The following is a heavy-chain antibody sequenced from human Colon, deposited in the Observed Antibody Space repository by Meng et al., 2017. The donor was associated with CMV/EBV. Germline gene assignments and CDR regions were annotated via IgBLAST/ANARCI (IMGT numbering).Heavy chain of an antibody. CDR1: GFSPSTIGMG. Sequence: QITLKEPGPTLVKPTQTLTLNCTFSGFSPSTIGMGVCWIRQPPGKALEWLGVIYWDDDKRYSPSLKSRLTITKDTSKNQVVLTMTNLDPLDTATYYCAHRPYGSGSYFFDYWGQGTLVTVSS. D-gene: IGHD3-10*01. CDR3: AHRPYGSGSYFFDY. J-gene: IGHJ4*02. CDR2: IYWDDDK. V-gene: IGHV2-5*02.